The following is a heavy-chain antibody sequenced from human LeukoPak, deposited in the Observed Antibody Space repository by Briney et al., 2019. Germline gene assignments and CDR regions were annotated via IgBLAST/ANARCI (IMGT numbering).Heavy chain of an antibody. J-gene: IGHJ4*02. D-gene: IGHD6-19*01. CDR2: ISHSGTT. V-gene: IGHV4-38-2*02. CDR3: SKGQSISTVAG. CDR1: GFSISSGHY. Sequence: PSETLSLTCTVSGFSISSGHYWGWTRQPPGKGLEWIASISHSGTTFYNPSLKSRVTISVDTSKNQFSLTVTSVTAADTAAYYCSKGQSISTVAGWGQGTLVTVSS.